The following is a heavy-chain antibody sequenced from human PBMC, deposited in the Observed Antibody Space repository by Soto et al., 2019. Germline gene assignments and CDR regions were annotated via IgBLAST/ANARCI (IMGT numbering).Heavy chain of an antibody. D-gene: IGHD3-16*01. CDR3: ARAGYIWGSSFDY. CDR2: IYYSGST. V-gene: IGHV4-59*01. Sequence: QVQPQESGPGLVKPSETLSLTCTVSGGSISSYYWSWIRQPPGKGLEWIGYIYYSGSTNYNPSLKSRVTISVDTSKNQFSLKLSSVTAADTAVYYCARAGYIWGSSFDYWGQGTLVTVSS. J-gene: IGHJ4*02. CDR1: GGSISSYY.